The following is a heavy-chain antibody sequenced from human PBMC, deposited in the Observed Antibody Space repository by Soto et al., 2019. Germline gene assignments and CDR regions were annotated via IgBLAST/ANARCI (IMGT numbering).Heavy chain of an antibody. CDR3: ARELPQDNGSGSLDY. CDR1: GGSISSGGYY. CDR2: IYSSGSA. J-gene: IGHJ4*02. V-gene: IGHV4-61*08. Sequence: PSETLSLTCTVSGGSISSGGYYRSLIRQHPGKGLEWIGYIYSSGSANYNPSLKSRVTISIDTSKNQFFLRLTSVTSADTAVYFCARELPQDNGSGSLDYWGQGTLVTVSS. D-gene: IGHD3-10*01.